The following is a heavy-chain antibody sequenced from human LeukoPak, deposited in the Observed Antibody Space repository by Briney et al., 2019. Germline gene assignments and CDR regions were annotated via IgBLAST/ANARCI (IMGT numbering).Heavy chain of an antibody. CDR3: ARPMYGGYQVDY. Sequence: GGSLRLSCAASEFTFSYYNLNWVRQAPRKGLEWVSSITSTGSYTFYADSVKGQFTISRDNAKNSLYLQMNSLRAEDTAIYYCARPMYGGYQVDYWGQGTLVTVSS. J-gene: IGHJ4*02. D-gene: IGHD4-17*01. V-gene: IGHV3-21*01. CDR1: EFTFSYYN. CDR2: ITSTGSYT.